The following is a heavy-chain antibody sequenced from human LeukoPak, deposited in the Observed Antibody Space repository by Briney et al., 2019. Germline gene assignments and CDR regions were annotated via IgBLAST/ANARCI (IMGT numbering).Heavy chain of an antibody. CDR3: EGERGDAFDV. CDR2: IKHDASEI. CDR1: GFTFGTYS. J-gene: IGHJ3*01. V-gene: IGHV3-7*01. Sequence: GGSLRLSCVVSGFTFGTYSMSWVRQAPGQGLEWVANIKHDASEIYYVDSVKGRFTISRDNAKNSLYLQMKNLRAEDTAVYYCEGERGDAFDVWGQGTMVTVSS.